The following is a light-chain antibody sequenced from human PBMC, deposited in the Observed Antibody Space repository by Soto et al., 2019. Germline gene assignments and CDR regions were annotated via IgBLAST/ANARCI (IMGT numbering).Light chain of an antibody. CDR3: QQYHSYPWT. V-gene: IGKV1-5*01. CDR2: DAS. J-gene: IGKJ1*01. Sequence: DIQMTQSPSTLSASVGDRVTITCRASQSISSWLAWYQQKPGKAPKLLIYDASSLESGVPSWFSGSGSGTEFTLTISSLQPDDFATYYCQQYHSYPWTFGQGTKVEIK. CDR1: QSISSW.